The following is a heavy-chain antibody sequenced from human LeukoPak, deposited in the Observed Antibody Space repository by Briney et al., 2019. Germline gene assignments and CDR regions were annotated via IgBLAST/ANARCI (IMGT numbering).Heavy chain of an antibody. Sequence: GGSLRLSCAASGFTFDDYTMHWVRHAPGKGLEWVPLISWDGGSTYYADSVKGRFTISRDNSKNSLYLQMNSLRTEDTALYYCAKDSGYSSSWYYFDYWGQGTLVTVSS. CDR1: GFTFDDYT. J-gene: IGHJ4*02. D-gene: IGHD6-13*01. V-gene: IGHV3-43*01. CDR3: AKDSGYSSSWYYFDY. CDR2: ISWDGGST.